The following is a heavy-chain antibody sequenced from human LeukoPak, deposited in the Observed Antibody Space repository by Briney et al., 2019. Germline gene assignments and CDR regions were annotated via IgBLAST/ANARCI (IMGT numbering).Heavy chain of an antibody. Sequence: ASVNVSCKASGYTFSNYGFNWVRQAPGQGLEWMGWISTYNGNTLYAQKFQGRVTMTTDTSTTTAYMELRSLRSDDTAVYYCARIGCSSTSCYGNSVDPWGQGTLVTVSS. D-gene: IGHD2-2*01. V-gene: IGHV1-18*01. CDR2: ISTYNGNT. J-gene: IGHJ5*02. CDR1: GYTFSNYG. CDR3: ARIGCSSTSCYGNSVDP.